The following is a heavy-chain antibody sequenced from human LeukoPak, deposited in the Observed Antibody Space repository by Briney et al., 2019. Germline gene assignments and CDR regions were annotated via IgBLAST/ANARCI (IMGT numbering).Heavy chain of an antibody. D-gene: IGHD2/OR15-2a*01. Sequence: SLRLSCTASGFTFSDYYMSWIRQAPGKGLEWVSYISSSSSYTKYADSVEGRFTISRDNARNSLYLQMNSLRAEDTAVYYCLPLLSRPYVEDGFDIWGQGTMVTVSS. J-gene: IGHJ3*02. V-gene: IGHV3-11*06. CDR1: GFTFSDYY. CDR2: ISSSSSYT. CDR3: LPLLSRPYVEDGFDI.